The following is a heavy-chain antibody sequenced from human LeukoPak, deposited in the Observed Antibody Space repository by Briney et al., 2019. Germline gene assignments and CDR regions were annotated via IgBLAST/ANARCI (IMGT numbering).Heavy chain of an antibody. CDR2: ISSGDGRS. V-gene: IGHV3-23*01. CDR1: GFTFRTYA. J-gene: IGHJ5*02. CDR3: ARRGGPGSYWFDP. D-gene: IGHD3-10*01. Sequence: GGSLRLSCAASGFTFRTYAMSWVRQAPGKGLEWVSGISSGDGRSYCADSVEGRFTISRDNSKNTLYLQMNSLRAEDTAVYYCARRGGPGSYWFDPWGQGTLVTVSS.